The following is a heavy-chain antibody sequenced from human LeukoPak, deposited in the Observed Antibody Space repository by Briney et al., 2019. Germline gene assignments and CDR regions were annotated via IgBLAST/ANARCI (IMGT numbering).Heavy chain of an antibody. D-gene: IGHD3-16*01. J-gene: IGHJ4*01. CDR1: LFTFSNYG. V-gene: IGHV3-30*18. Sequence: PGRSLRLSCAASLFTFSNYGMHGVRPAPGRGLEWVALISYDGSNKYYPESVKGRFTISRDNSKNTLYLQMTSLKAEAPDGFSCAEDSCFRSTFDGVNDWGQGTPVTVSS. CDR2: ISYDGSNK. CDR3: AEDSCFRSTFDGVND.